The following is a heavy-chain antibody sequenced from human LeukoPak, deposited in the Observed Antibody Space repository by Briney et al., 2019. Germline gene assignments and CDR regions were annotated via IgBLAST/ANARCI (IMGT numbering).Heavy chain of an antibody. V-gene: IGHV3-30*04. Sequence: GGSLRLSCAASGFSFSDFAMHWVRQAPGKGLEWVASISYDGTKKNYADSVKGRFTISRDNSKNLLYLQLTSLRAEDTALYYCARDRGRNSFDYWGQGTLVSVSS. CDR3: ARDRGRNSFDY. CDR2: ISYDGTKK. CDR1: GFSFSDFA. D-gene: IGHD1-14*01. J-gene: IGHJ4*02.